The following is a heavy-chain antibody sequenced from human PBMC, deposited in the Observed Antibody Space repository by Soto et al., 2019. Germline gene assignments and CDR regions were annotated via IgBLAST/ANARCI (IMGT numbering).Heavy chain of an antibody. Sequence: EVQLVESGGGLVQPGGSLKLSCAASGFTFSGSAVHWVRQASGKGLEWVGRIRSKANNYTTAYAESVQGRFTIFRDDLKNTANLQMKRLKTEDTAVYDCTNPQISYGMDVWGQGTTVTVSS. CDR1: GFTFSGSA. J-gene: IGHJ6*02. V-gene: IGHV3-73*02. CDR3: TNPQISYGMDV. CDR2: IRSKANNYTT. D-gene: IGHD2-15*01.